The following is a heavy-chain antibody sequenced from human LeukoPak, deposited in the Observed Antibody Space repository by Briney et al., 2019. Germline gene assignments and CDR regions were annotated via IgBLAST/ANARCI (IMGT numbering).Heavy chain of an antibody. J-gene: IGHJ3*01. V-gene: IGHV4-38-2*02. CDR3: ARQMATKGEWAFDV. Sequence: SDTLSLTCTVSGYFSTSYYWGWIRQPPGKGLEWIACIRHDGHTYYNVSVRSQVTISIGMSRNQFSLTLNSLTAADTAVYYCARQMATKGEWAFDVWGQGTMVTVSS. CDR1: GYFSTSYY. CDR2: IRHDGHT. D-gene: IGHD5-12*01.